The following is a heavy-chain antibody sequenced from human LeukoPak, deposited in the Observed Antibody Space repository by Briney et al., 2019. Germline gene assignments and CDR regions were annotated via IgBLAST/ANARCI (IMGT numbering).Heavy chain of an antibody. J-gene: IGHJ4*02. CDR1: GFIFSSYW. CDR3: ARGVTSAWYLRYYFEY. D-gene: IGHD6-13*01. CDR2: IKQDGTET. V-gene: IGHV3-7*03. Sequence: GGSLRLSCAASGFIFSSYWMSWVRQVPGKGPEWGANIKQDGTETSYVDSVEGRFTISRDNAKNSLFLQMNSLRADDTALYYCARGVTSAWYLRYYFEYWGQEIMVTVSS.